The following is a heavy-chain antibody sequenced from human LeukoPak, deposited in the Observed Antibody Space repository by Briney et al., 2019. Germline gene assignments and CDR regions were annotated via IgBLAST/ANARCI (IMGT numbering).Heavy chain of an antibody. V-gene: IGHV3-21*01. J-gene: IGHJ4*02. D-gene: IGHD6-19*01. CDR3: ARGIAVAGKGAFDY. Sequence: GGSLRLSCAASGFTFSSYSMNWVRQAPGKGREWVSSISSSSSYIYYADSVKGRFTIYRDNDKNSLYLQMNSLRAEDTAVYYCARGIAVAGKGAFDYWGQGTLVTVSS. CDR1: GFTFSSYS. CDR2: ISSSSSYI.